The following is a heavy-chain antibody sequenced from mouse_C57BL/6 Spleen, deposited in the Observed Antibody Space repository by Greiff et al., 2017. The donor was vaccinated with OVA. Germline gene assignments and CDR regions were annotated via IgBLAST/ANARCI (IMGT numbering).Heavy chain of an antibody. V-gene: IGHV1-26*01. J-gene: IGHJ2*01. Sequence: EVQLQQSGPELVKPGASVKISCKASGYTFTDYYMNWVKQSHGKSLEWIGDINPNNGGTSYNQKFKGKAKLTVDKSSSTAYMELRSLTSEDSAVYYCAIDYSNYVEGYWGQGTTLTVSS. CDR1: GYTFTDYY. CDR3: AIDYSNYVEGY. CDR2: INPNNGGT. D-gene: IGHD2-5*01.